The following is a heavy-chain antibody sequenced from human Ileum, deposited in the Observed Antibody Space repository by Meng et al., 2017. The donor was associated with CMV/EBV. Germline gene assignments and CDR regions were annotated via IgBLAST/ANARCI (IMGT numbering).Heavy chain of an antibody. V-gene: IGHV3-23*01. CDR3: AKRSCSSTSCHIAY. J-gene: IGHJ4*02. CDR2: ISGSGGST. Sequence: GESLKISCAASGFTFSSYAMSGVGQAPGKGLEWVSAISGSGGSTYYGDSVKGRFTISRDKSKNTLYLQMNSLRAEDTAVYYCAKRSCSSTSCHIAYWGQGTLVTVSS. CDR1: GFTFSSYA. D-gene: IGHD2-2*02.